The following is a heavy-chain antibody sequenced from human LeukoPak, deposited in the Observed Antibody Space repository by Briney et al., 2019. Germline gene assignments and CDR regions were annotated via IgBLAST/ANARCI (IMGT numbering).Heavy chain of an antibody. CDR3: ASGGSDFWSGYPDWFDP. CDR1: GYTFTSYG. CDR2: ISAYNGNT. D-gene: IGHD3-3*01. V-gene: IGHV1-18*01. J-gene: IGHJ5*02. Sequence: GASVKVSCKASGYTFTSYGISWVRQAPGQGLEWMGWISAYNGNTNYAQKLQGRVTMTTDTSTSTAYMELRSLRSDDTAVYYCASGGSDFWSGYPDWFDPWGQGTLVTVSS.